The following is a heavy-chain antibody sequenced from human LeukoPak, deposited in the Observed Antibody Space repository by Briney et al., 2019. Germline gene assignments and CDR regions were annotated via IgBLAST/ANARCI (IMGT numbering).Heavy chain of an antibody. Sequence: GGSLRLSCAASGFTVSNNYMSWVRQAPGKGLEWVSYISSSGSTIYYADSVKGRFTISRDNAKNSLYLQMNSLRAEDTAVYYCADGTYYFDYWGQGTLVTVSS. CDR1: GFTVSNNY. J-gene: IGHJ4*02. CDR2: ISSSGSTI. V-gene: IGHV3-11*04. CDR3: ADGTYYFDY.